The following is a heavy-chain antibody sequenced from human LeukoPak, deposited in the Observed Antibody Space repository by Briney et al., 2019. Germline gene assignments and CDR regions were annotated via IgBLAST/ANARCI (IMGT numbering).Heavy chain of an antibody. Sequence: SETLSLTCTVPGGSISSYYWSWIRQPPGKGLEWIGYIYYSGSSNYNPSLQSRVTISADTSKNQFSLTLSSVTAADTAVYYCARNIPRQGWFDPWGQGTLVIVSS. CDR1: GGSISSYY. D-gene: IGHD2-21*01. CDR2: IYYSGSS. CDR3: ARNIPRQGWFDP. V-gene: IGHV4-59*08. J-gene: IGHJ5*02.